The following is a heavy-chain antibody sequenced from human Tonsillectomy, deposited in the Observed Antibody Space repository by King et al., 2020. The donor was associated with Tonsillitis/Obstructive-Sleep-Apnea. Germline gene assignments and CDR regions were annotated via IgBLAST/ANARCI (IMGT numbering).Heavy chain of an antibody. CDR2: IGTAGDT. D-gene: IGHD2-15*01. J-gene: IGHJ2*01. V-gene: IGHV3-13*04. CDR3: ARELSEVEGYFDL. CDR1: GFTFSSYD. Sequence: VQLVESGGGLVQPGGSLRLSCAASGFTFSSYDMHWVRQATGKGLEWVSAIGTAGDTYYPGSVKGRFTISRENAKNSLYLQINSLRAGDTAVYYCARELSEVEGYFDLWGRGTLVTVSS.